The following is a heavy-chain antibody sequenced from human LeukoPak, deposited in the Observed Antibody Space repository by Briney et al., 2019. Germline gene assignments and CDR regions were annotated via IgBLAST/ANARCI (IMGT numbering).Heavy chain of an antibody. CDR3: ARVYMNYFDY. CDR1: GFTVSSNH. Sequence: GGSLRLSCATSGFTVSSNHMTWVRQAPGKGLEWVSIIYSGGSTYYADSVKGRFTLSRDNSKNTVHLQMNSLRAEDTAVYYCARVYMNYFDYWGQGTLVTVSS. CDR2: IYSGGST. J-gene: IGHJ4*02. D-gene: IGHD4-11*01. V-gene: IGHV3-66*01.